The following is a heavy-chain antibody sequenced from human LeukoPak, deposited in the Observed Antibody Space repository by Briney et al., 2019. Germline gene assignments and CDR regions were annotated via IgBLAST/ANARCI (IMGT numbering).Heavy chain of an antibody. J-gene: IGHJ4*02. CDR2: ISGSGSGGGT. D-gene: IGHD4-17*01. V-gene: IGHV3-23*01. Sequence: GGSLRLSCAASGFTFSNYAMSWVRQAPGKGLEWVSNISGSGSGGGTYYADSVKGRFTISRDNSKNTLYLQMNSLRAEDTAVYYCAKGAESEGYGTTDYWGQGTLVTVSS. CDR1: GFTFSNYA. CDR3: AKGAESEGYGTTDY.